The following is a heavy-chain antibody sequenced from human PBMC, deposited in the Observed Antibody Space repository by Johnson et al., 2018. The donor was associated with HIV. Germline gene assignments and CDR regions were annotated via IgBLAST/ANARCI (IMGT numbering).Heavy chain of an antibody. V-gene: IGHV3-33*08. CDR2: IRYDGSNK. D-gene: IGHD2-8*01. J-gene: IGHJ3*02. Sequence: QVQLVESGGGVVQPGRSLRLSCAASGFTFSSYAMHWVRQAPGKGLEWVSFIRYDGSNKYYADSVKGRFTISRDNSKNTLYLQMNSLRPEDTAVYYCLIRDAFDIWGQGTMVTVSS. CDR3: LIRDAFDI. CDR1: GFTFSSYA.